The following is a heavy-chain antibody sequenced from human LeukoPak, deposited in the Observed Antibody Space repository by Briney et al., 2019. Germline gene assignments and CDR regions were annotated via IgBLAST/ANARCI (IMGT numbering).Heavy chain of an antibody. V-gene: IGHV4-34*01. CDR3: ASYRGAFFQH. J-gene: IGHJ1*01. CDR1: GGSFSGYY. Sequence: SETLSLTCAVYGGSFSGYYWSWIRQPPGKGLEWIGEINHSGSTNYNPSLKSRVTISVDTSKNQFSLKLSSVTAADTAVYYCASYRGAFFQHWGQGTPGHRLL. D-gene: IGHD4-23*01. CDR2: INHSGST.